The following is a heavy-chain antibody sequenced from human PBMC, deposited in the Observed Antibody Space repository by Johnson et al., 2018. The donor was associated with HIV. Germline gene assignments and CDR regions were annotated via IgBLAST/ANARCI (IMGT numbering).Heavy chain of an antibody. Sequence: QVLLVESGGGVVQPGGSLRLSCAASGFSFSDYGMHWVRQAPGKGLEWVAVIWYDGSHKYYADSLRGRFNISRDNPKNTLSLQMNSLRAEDTGVYSCAKPPSMGADAFGIWGHETTVTVSS. D-gene: IGHD3-16*01. V-gene: IGHV3-30*02. CDR2: IWYDGSHK. CDR1: GFSFSDYG. CDR3: AKPPSMGADAFGI. J-gene: IGHJ3*02.